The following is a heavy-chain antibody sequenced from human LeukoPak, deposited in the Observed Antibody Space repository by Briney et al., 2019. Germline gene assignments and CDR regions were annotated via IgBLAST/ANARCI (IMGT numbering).Heavy chain of an antibody. CDR2: IYTSGGT. V-gene: IGHV4-4*07. J-gene: IGHJ4*02. CDR1: GASISSFH. CDR3: VTDRSGSYDY. Sequence: SETLSLTCTVSGASISSFHWSWIRQPAGKGLEWIGRIYTSGGTNYNPSLKSRVTMSIDTSKNQFSLKPYSVTAADTAVYYCVTDRSGSYDYWGQGILVTVSS. D-gene: IGHD1-26*01.